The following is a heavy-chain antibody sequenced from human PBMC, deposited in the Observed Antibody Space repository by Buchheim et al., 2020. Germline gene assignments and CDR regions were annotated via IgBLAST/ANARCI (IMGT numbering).Heavy chain of an antibody. CDR3: AKDWVYYYGMDV. D-gene: IGHD3-16*01. CDR1: GFTFSSYG. V-gene: IGHV3-30*18. CDR2: ITYDGSNT. J-gene: IGHJ6*04. Sequence: VQLLESGGGLVQPGRSLRLSCAASGFTFSSYGMHWVRQAPGKGLEWVAVITYDGSNTYYADSVKGRFTISRDNSKNTLYLQMNRLRAENTAVYDCAKDWVYYYGMDVWGKGTT.